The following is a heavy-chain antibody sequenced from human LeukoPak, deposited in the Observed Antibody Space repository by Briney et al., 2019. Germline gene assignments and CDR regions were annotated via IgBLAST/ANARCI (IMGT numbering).Heavy chain of an antibody. V-gene: IGHV3-7*01. Sequence: GGSLRLSCAASGFTFSSYWMSWVRQAPGKGLEWVANIKQDGSEKYYADSVKGRFTISRDNSKNTLYLQMNSLRAEDTAVYYCARDVRDFWSDRNWFDPWGQGTLVTVSS. CDR1: GFTFSSYW. CDR3: ARDVRDFWSDRNWFDP. D-gene: IGHD3-3*01. CDR2: IKQDGSEK. J-gene: IGHJ5*02.